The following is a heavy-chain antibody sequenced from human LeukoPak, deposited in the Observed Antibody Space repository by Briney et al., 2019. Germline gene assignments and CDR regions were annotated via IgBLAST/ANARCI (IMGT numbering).Heavy chain of an antibody. Sequence: SETLSLTCTVSGGSISSGGYYWSWIRQHPGKGLEWIGYIYYSGSTYYNPSLKSRVTISVDTSKNQFSLKLSSVTAADTAVYYCTRSTNLEAFDIWGQGTMVTVSS. CDR3: TRSTNLEAFDI. J-gene: IGHJ3*02. CDR1: GGSISSGGYY. CDR2: IYYSGST. V-gene: IGHV4-31*03. D-gene: IGHD2-8*01.